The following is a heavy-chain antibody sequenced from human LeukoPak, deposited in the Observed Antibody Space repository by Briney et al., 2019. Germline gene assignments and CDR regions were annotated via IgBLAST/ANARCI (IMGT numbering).Heavy chain of an antibody. CDR3: AKDLEGGSGRDPRYYSYYGMEV. D-gene: IGHD3-10*01. V-gene: IGHV3-30*18. CDR1: GFTFSSYG. Sequence: GRSLRLSSAASGFTFSSYGMHCVRQSPGQELEWVAVISYDGSNKLYVESVKGRLTISRDNSKHTMYLQMNSLRAEDTAVYYCAKDLEGGSGRDPRYYSYYGMEVWGQETTVSVS. J-gene: IGHJ6*02. CDR2: ISYDGSNK.